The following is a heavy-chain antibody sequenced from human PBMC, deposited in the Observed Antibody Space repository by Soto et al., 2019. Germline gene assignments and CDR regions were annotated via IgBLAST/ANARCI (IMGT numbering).Heavy chain of an antibody. J-gene: IGHJ6*03. V-gene: IGHV3-9*01. CDR3: AKGRGGYDYYYYYMDV. Sequence: GGSLRLSCAASGFTFDDYAMHWVRQAPGKGLEWVSGISWNSGSIGYADSVKGRFTISRDNAKNSLYLQMNSLRAEDTALYYCAKGRGGYDYYYYYMDVWGKGTTVTVSS. CDR1: GFTFDDYA. D-gene: IGHD5-12*01. CDR2: ISWNSGSI.